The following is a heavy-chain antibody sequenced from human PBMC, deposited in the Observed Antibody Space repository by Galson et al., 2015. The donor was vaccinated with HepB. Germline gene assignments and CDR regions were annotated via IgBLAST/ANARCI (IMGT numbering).Heavy chain of an antibody. CDR3: AREGTLWLRVLGY. J-gene: IGHJ4*02. V-gene: IGHV1-2*02. CDR1: GYTFTGYY. D-gene: IGHD5-18*01. CDR2: INPNSGGT. Sequence: SVKVSCKASGYTFTGYYMHWVRQAPGQGLEWMGWINPNSGGTNYAQKFQGRVTMTRDTSISTAYMELSRLRSDDTAVYYCAREGTLWLRVLGYWGQGTLVTVSS.